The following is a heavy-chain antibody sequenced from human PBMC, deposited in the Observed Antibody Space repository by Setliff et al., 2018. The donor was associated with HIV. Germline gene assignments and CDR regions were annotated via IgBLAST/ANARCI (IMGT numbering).Heavy chain of an antibody. CDR2: IDWDDDK. V-gene: IGHV2-70*04. D-gene: IGHD3-22*01. CDR3: ARDYYDSSGYYRVFDY. CDR1: GFSLSTSGMR. J-gene: IGHJ4*02. Sequence: TLSLTCTFSGFSLSTSGMRVSWIRQPPGKALEWLARIDWDDDKFYSTSLKTRLTISKDTSKNQLVLTMTNMDPVDTATYYCARDYYDSSGYYRVFDYWGQGTLVTVSS.